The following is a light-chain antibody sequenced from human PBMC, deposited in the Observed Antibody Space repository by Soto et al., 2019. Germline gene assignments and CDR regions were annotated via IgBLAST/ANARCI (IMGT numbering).Light chain of an antibody. V-gene: IGKV1-5*01. CDR2: DVS. CDR1: QSVSYF. Sequence: DIPMTQSPSTLSASVGDRVTITCRASQSVSYFLAWYQQKPGKAPKLLMYDVSTLQSGVPSRFSGSGSGTEFTLTISSLHPDDFATYYCQRYNRYPYNFGPGTKVEIK. CDR3: QRYNRYPYN. J-gene: IGKJ2*01.